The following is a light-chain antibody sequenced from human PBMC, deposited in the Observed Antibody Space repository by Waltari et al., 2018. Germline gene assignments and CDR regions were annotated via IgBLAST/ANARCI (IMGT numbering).Light chain of an antibody. J-gene: IGLJ1*01. CDR2: YDS. V-gene: IGLV3-21*01. Sequence: SYVLTQPPSVSVAPGETARITCGGNNIGTKSVHWYRQKPGQAPVLVISYDSDRPSGSPERFSGSNSGDTATLTISRVEAGDEADYYCQVWGANNEPGLFGTGTEVTV. CDR3: QVWGANNEPGL. CDR1: NIGTKS.